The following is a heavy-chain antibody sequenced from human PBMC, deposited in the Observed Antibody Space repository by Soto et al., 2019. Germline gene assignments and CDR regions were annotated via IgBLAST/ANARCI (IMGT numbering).Heavy chain of an antibody. V-gene: IGHV2-5*02. CDR1: GFSLITSGVG. CDR3: AHSSNYYGSGSYNDAFDI. D-gene: IGHD3-10*01. Sequence: QITLKESGPTLVKPTQTLTLTCTFSGFSLITSGVGVGWIRQPPGKALEWLALIYWDDDKRYSPSLKSRLTITKDTSKNQVVLTMTNMDPVDTATYYCAHSSNYYGSGSYNDAFDIWGQGTMVTVSS. CDR2: IYWDDDK. J-gene: IGHJ3*02.